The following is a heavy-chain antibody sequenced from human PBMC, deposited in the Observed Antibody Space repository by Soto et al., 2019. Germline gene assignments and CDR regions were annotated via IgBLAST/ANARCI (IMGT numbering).Heavy chain of an antibody. V-gene: IGHV4-34*01. CDR2: TNHGGYT. D-gene: IGHD2-15*01. CDR3: ARDRQRGYCTGDSCYSYFDY. CDR1: GGPFSGYY. Sequence: QVQLQQWGAGLLKPSETLSLTCAIYGGPFSGYYWNWIRQPPGKGLEWIGETNHGGYTNYNPSLKSRVTKSVATSKNQFSLKLTSVTAAATAVYYCARDRQRGYCTGDSCYSYFDYWGQGTQVIVSS. J-gene: IGHJ4*02.